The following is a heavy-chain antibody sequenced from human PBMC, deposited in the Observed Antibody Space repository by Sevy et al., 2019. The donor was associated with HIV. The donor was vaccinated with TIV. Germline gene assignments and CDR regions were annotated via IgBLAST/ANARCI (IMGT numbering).Heavy chain of an antibody. CDR1: GLTFSDYY. J-gene: IGHJ4*02. V-gene: IGHV3-11*01. CDR3: ARAGYYYDSSGYYDY. Sequence: GGSLRLSCAASGLTFSDYYMSWIRQAPGKGLEWVSYISSSGSTIYYADSVKGRFTISRDNAKNSLYLQMNSLRAEDTAVYYCARAGYYYDSSGYYDYWGQGTLVTVSS. CDR2: ISSSGSTI. D-gene: IGHD3-22*01.